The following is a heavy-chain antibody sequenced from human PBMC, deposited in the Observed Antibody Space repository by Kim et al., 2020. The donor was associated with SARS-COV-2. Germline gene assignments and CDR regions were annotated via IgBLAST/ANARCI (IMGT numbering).Heavy chain of an antibody. CDR3: ARGKLAYFDY. CDR1: GGSFSGYY. V-gene: IGHV4-34*01. CDR2: INHSGST. Sequence: SETLSLTCAVYGGSFSGYYWSWIRQPPGKGLEWIGEINHSGSTNYNPSLKSRVTISVDTSKNQFSLKLSSVTAADTAVYYCARGKLAYFDYLGQGTLVTVSS. D-gene: IGHD6-13*01. J-gene: IGHJ4*02.